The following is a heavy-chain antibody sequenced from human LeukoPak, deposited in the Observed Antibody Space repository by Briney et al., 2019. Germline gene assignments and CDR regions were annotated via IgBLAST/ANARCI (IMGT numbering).Heavy chain of an antibody. CDR2: IKTDGSIA. CDR1: GFSFSFYW. J-gene: IGHJ5*02. D-gene: IGHD3-22*01. V-gene: IGHV3-74*01. Sequence: GGSLRLSCAASGFSFSFYWMHWVRHAPGKGPVWVSRIKTDGSIADYADSVKGRFTISRDNAKNTLYLQMNSLRAEDTAVYYCAKEGRSMIVVVIGNWFDPWGQGTLVTVSS. CDR3: AKEGRSMIVVVIGNWFDP.